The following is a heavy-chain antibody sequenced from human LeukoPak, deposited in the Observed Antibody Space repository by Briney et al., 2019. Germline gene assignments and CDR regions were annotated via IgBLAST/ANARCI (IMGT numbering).Heavy chain of an antibody. CDR3: ARRFYCSSTSCPYRMDV. CDR2: IFYTGST. V-gene: IGHV4-59*01. Sequence: NPSETLSLTCTVSGGSISSYYWSWIRQPPGKGLEWIGYIFYTGSTNYNPSLKSRVTISVDTSKNQYSMRLNSVTAADTAVYYCARRFYCSSTSCPYRMDVWGQGTTVTVSS. D-gene: IGHD2-2*01. CDR1: GGSISSYY. J-gene: IGHJ6*02.